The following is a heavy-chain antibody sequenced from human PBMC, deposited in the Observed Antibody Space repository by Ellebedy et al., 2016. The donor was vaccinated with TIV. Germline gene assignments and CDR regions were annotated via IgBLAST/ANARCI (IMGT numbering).Heavy chain of an antibody. V-gene: IGHV1-18*01. Sequence: ASVKVSCKTSGYIFTSHGISWVRQAPGQGLEWMGWISAYNGATKYAQKFQGRVTMTTDTSTTTGYMELRSLRSDDTAVYYCATTYYYESSGYWGMDVWGQGTTVTVSS. CDR3: ATTYYYESSGYWGMDV. CDR1: GYIFTSHG. CDR2: ISAYNGAT. J-gene: IGHJ6*02. D-gene: IGHD3-22*01.